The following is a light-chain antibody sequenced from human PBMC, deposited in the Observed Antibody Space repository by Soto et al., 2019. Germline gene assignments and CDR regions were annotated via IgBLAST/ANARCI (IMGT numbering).Light chain of an antibody. Sequence: TSQNIRNDLGWYQQRPGKAPKRLIYFTSSLQSEVPSRFSGSGSGTEFTLTISSLQPEYFATYYCQQSYSNPRTFGQGTKVDIK. V-gene: IGKV1-17*01. CDR1: QNIRND. CDR2: FTS. CDR3: QQSYSNPRT. J-gene: IGKJ1*01.